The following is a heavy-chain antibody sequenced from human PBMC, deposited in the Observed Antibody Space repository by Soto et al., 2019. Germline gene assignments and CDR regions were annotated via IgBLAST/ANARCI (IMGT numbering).Heavy chain of an antibody. CDR2: IKPTGSEQ. CDR3: ARLPHPGIAVAGTVY. CDR1: GFTFNTYW. V-gene: IGHV3-7*05. J-gene: IGHJ4*02. Sequence: EVLLVESGGGLVQPGGSLRLSCAASGFTFNTYWMSWVRQAPGKGLEWVANIKPTGSEQFYADSVKGRFTISRDNAKTSLSLQMNSLRAEDTAVYFCARLPHPGIAVAGTVYWGQGTLVTVSS. D-gene: IGHD6-19*01.